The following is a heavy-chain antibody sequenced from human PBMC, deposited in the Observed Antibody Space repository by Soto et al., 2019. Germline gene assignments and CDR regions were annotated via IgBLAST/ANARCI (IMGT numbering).Heavy chain of an antibody. J-gene: IGHJ6*02. CDR3: ARGNLYSSSSGRYYYYGMDV. CDR1: GYTFTSYG. V-gene: IGHV1-18*01. CDR2: ISAYNGNT. Sequence: QVQLVQSGAEVKKPGASVKVSCKASGYTFTSYGISWVRQAPGQGLEWMGWISAYNGNTNYAQKLQGRVTMTTDTSTITAYMELRSLRSDDTAVYYCARGNLYSSSSGRYYYYGMDVWGQGTTVTVSS. D-gene: IGHD6-6*01.